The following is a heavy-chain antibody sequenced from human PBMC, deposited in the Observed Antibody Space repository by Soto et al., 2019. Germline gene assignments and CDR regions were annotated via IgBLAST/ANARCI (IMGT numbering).Heavy chain of an antibody. D-gene: IGHD1-26*01. V-gene: IGHV3-23*01. CDR2: ISDSGISI. J-gene: IGHJ4*02. CDR1: GFAFYNYA. CDR3: AKDARRTGLLGQWVG. Sequence: EEQLLESGGGLIQPGGSLRLSCAASGFAFYNYAMAWVRQAPGKGLEWVSGISDSGISIYYTDSVKGRFTISRDNSKNTLFLQMDRLRGEDTALYYCAKDARRTGLLGQWVGWGQGTLVTVSS.